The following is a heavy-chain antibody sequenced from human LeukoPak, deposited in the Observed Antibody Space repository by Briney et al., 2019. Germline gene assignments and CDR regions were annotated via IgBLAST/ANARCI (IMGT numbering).Heavy chain of an antibody. J-gene: IGHJ4*02. CDR1: GLTVSSNY. Sequence: GGSLRLSCAASGLTVSSNYMSWVRQAPGKGLEWVAHIKQDGSEKYYVDSVKGRFTVSRDNAKNSVYLQLSSLRTEDTAAYYCASSRWQAFDSWGQGILVTVSS. CDR3: ASSRWQAFDS. CDR2: IKQDGSEK. V-gene: IGHV3-7*02. D-gene: IGHD6-13*01.